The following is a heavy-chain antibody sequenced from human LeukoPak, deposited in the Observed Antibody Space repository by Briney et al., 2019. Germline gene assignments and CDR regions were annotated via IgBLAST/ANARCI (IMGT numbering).Heavy chain of an antibody. Sequence: GGSLRLSCAASGFTFSSYGMHWVRQAPGKGLEWVAFIRYDGSNKYYADSVKGRFTISRDNSKNTLYLQMNSLRAEDTAVYYCAKDLVYSSSSDYWGQGTLVTVSS. CDR3: AKDLVYSSSSDY. CDR2: IRYDGSNK. D-gene: IGHD6-6*01. V-gene: IGHV3-30*02. CDR1: GFTFSSYG. J-gene: IGHJ4*02.